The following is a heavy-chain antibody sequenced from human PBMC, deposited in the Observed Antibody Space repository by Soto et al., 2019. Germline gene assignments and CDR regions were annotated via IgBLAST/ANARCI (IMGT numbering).Heavy chain of an antibody. J-gene: IGHJ6*02. CDR1: GGSISSYY. CDR2: IYYSGST. D-gene: IGHD2-8*01. CDR3: AREQGAYFTNGVCYTENYYYYGIDV. Sequence: PSETLSLTCTVSGGSISSYYWSWIRQPPGKGLEWIGYIYYSGSTNYNPSLKSRVTISVDTSKNQFSLKLSSVTAADTAVYYCAREQGAYFTNGVCYTENYYYYGIDVWGQGTTVTVPS. V-gene: IGHV4-59*01.